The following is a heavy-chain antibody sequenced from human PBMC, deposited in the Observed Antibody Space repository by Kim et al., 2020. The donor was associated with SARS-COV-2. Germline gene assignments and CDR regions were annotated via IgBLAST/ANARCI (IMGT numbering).Heavy chain of an antibody. Sequence: SETLSLTCAVSGGSISSSNWWSWVRQPPGKGLEWIGEIYHSGSTNYNPSLKSRVTISVDKSKNQFSLKLSSVTAADTAVYYCARDRAAAGTITSYYFDYWGQGTLVTVSS. CDR3: ARDRAAAGTITSYYFDY. J-gene: IGHJ4*02. V-gene: IGHV4-4*02. CDR2: IYHSGST. CDR1: GGSISSSNW. D-gene: IGHD6-13*01.